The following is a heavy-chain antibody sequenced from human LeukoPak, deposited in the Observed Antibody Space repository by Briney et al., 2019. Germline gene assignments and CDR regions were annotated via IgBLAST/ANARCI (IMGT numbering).Heavy chain of an antibody. CDR3: ARDSAIVVAPRRYFDL. CDR1: GGSISSGGYY. J-gene: IGHJ2*01. Sequence: SETLSLTCTVSGGSISSGGYYWNWIRQHPGKGLECIGYIYYSGSTYYNPSLKSRLTISVDTSKNQFSLNLSSVTAADTAVYYCARDSAIVVAPRRYFDLWGRGTLVTVSS. V-gene: IGHV4-31*03. D-gene: IGHD3-22*01. CDR2: IYYSGST.